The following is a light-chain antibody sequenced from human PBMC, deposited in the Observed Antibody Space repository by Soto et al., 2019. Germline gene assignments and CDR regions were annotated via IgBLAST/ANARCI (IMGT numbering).Light chain of an antibody. CDR1: QHINNY. J-gene: IGKJ5*01. V-gene: IGKV1-39*01. CDR2: AAS. CDR3: QQLNSYPPT. Sequence: ITQTQTSLFASLGERVTITCLTSQHINNYLNWYQQKPGKAPKLLIFAASSLHPGVPSRFSGSGSGTDFTLTISSLQAEDFATYYCQQLNSYPPTFGQGTRLEIK.